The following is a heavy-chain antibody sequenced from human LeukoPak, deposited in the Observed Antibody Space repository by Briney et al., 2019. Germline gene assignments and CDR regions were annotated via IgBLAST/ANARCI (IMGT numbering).Heavy chain of an antibody. Sequence: GGSLRLSCAASGFTVSSNYMSWVRQAPGKGLEWVSVIYSGGSTYYADSVKGRFTISRDNSKNTLYLQMNSLRAEDTAVYYCARGPDGREFDYWGQGTLVTVSS. CDR3: ARGPDGREFDY. CDR2: IYSGGST. CDR1: GFTVSSNY. D-gene: IGHD1-26*01. J-gene: IGHJ4*02. V-gene: IGHV3-53*01.